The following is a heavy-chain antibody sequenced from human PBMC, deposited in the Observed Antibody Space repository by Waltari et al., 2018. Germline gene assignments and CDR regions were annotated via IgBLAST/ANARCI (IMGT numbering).Heavy chain of an antibody. CDR2: TNSDGSRT. CDR1: GFHFRCYG. Sequence: EVQLVESGGGLVQPGGSLSLSCAASGFHFRCYGMHWVRQPPGKGLVWVSRTNSDGSRTSYADSVKGRFTISRDNAKSTVYLQMNSLRAEDTAVYYCARINRLRNWYFDLWGRGTLVTVSS. J-gene: IGHJ2*01. D-gene: IGHD2-21*01. V-gene: IGHV3-74*01. CDR3: ARINRLRNWYFDL.